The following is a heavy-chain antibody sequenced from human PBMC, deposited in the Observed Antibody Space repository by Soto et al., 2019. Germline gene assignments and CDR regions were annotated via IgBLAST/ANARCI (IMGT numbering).Heavy chain of an antibody. Sequence: GGSLRLSCESSVFTFSKYGMQCVRQSPGKWLEWVAVISYDGYLKYYVDSVKGRFTVARDNSKNTLFLEMNSLRVEDTAVYFCAKDFKVSGTHYGTLNYYYGMEVWGQGTTVIVSS. J-gene: IGHJ6*01. V-gene: IGHV3-30*18. CDR2: ISYDGYLK. CDR1: VFTFSKYG. D-gene: IGHD3-10*01. CDR3: AKDFKVSGTHYGTLNYYYGMEV.